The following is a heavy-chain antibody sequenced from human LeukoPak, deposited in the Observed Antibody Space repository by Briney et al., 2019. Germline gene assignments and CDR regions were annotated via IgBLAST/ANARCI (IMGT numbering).Heavy chain of an antibody. CDR3: AGRVVTATARAFDI. CDR1: GFTFSTYV. D-gene: IGHD2-21*02. J-gene: IGHJ3*02. V-gene: IGHV3-23*01. Sequence: GGSLRLSCAASGFTFSTYVMSWVRQAPGKGLEWVSVISGSGSSTYYADSVKGRFTISRDNSKNTPYLQMNSLRAEDTAVYYCAGRVVTATARAFDIWGQGTMVTVSS. CDR2: ISGSGSST.